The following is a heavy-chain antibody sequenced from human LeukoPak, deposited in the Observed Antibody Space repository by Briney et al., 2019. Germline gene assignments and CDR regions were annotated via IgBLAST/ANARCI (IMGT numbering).Heavy chain of an antibody. D-gene: IGHD5-18*01. CDR3: AKDGILVSAMAYYFDY. Sequence: GRSLRLSCAASGFTFSSYYMHWVRQAPGKCLEWVAVVHNDGDTKYFGDSVKGRFTISRDNSKNTLYLQMNRLRAEDTAVYYCAKDGILVSAMAYYFDYWGQGTLVTVSS. J-gene: IGHJ4*02. CDR2: VHNDGDTK. CDR1: GFTFSSYY. V-gene: IGHV3-33*06.